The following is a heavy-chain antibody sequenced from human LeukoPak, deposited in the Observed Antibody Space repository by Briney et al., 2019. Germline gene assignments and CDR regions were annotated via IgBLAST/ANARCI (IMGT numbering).Heavy chain of an antibody. CDR2: MNPNSGNT. J-gene: IGHJ5*02. V-gene: IGHV1-8*03. CDR3: ARVASSVVPAAINWFDP. CDR1: GYTFTIYG. D-gene: IGHD2-2*01. Sequence: ASVKVSCKASGYTFTIYGISWVRQATGQGLEWMGWMNPNSGNTGYAQKFQGRVTITRNTSISTAYMELSSLRSEDTAVYYCARVASSVVPAAINWFDPWGQGTLVTVSS.